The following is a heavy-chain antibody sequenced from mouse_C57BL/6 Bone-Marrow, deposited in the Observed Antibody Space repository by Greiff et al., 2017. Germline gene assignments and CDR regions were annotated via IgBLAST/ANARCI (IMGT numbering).Heavy chain of an antibody. J-gene: IGHJ3*01. CDR2: LHTNSGST. D-gene: IGHD2-5*01. Sequence: QVQLQQPGADLVKPAPSVKLTCTASGYTFTTYWMHWVKQRPGQGLEWIGMLHTNSGSTNYNEKFKSKATLTVDKSSSPAYMELSSLTSEDTAVYYCARWDSNPFAYWGQGTLVTVSA. CDR3: ARWDSNPFAY. CDR1: GYTFTTYW. V-gene: IGHV1-64*01.